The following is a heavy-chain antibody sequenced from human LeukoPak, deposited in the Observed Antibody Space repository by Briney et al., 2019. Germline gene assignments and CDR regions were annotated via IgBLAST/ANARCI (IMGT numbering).Heavy chain of an antibody. Sequence: SETLSLTCTVSGYSISSGYYWGWIRQPPGKGLEWIATIYHSGRTYYNPSLKSRVTISVDTSTNQFSLKLSSVTAADTAVYYCARRCKGIAVANTRVRNCPAGWFDPWGQGTLVTVSS. CDR3: ARRCKGIAVANTRVRNCPAGWFDP. CDR1: GYSISSGYY. V-gene: IGHV4-38-2*02. J-gene: IGHJ5*02. CDR2: IYHSGRT. D-gene: IGHD6-19*01.